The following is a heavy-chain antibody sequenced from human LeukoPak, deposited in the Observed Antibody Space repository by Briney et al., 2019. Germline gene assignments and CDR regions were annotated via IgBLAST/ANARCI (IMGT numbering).Heavy chain of an antibody. V-gene: IGHV3-33*01. Sequence: PGGSPRLSCAASGFTLSSYGMPWVRQAPGKGLERVAVIWYDGSNKYYADSVKGRFTISRDNSKNTLYLQMNSLRAEDTAVYYCASPGAPNYYYMDVWGKGTTVTVSS. J-gene: IGHJ6*03. CDR1: GFTLSSYG. CDR3: ASPGAPNYYYMDV. CDR2: IWYDGSNK.